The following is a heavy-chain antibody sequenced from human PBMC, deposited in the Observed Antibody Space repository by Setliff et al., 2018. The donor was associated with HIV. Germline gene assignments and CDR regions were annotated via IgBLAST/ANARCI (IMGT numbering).Heavy chain of an antibody. D-gene: IGHD1-26*01. CDR3: AREAGRWELLHDASDI. CDR2: ISAYNGNT. Sequence: ASVKVSCKASGYTFTSYGISWVRQAPGPRLEWMGWISAYNGNTNYAQKLQGRVTMTTDTSTSTAYMELRSLRSDDTAVYYCAREAGRWELLHDASDIWGQGTMVTVSS. J-gene: IGHJ3*02. V-gene: IGHV1-18*01. CDR1: GYTFTSYG.